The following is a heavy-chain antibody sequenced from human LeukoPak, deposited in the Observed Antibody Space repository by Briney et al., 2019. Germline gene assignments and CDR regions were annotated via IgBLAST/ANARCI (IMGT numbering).Heavy chain of an antibody. CDR1: GYSLTSYW. CDR3: ATSCSSSTCYDS. V-gene: IGHV5-51*01. Sequence: GGSLKISCKGSGYSLTSYWIGWLRQMPGKGLEWMGIIYPGDSDTRYSPSFQGQVTMSVDKSISTAYLRWGSLKASDTAMYYCATSCSSSTCYDSWGQGTLVTVSS. D-gene: IGHD2-15*01. CDR2: IYPGDSDT. J-gene: IGHJ4*02.